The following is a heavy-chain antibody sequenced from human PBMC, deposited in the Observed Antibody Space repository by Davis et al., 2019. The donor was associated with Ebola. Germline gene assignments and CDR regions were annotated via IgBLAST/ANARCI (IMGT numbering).Heavy chain of an antibody. CDR1: GGSVSSGGYY. CDR2: IYYSGST. V-gene: IGHV4-39*01. CDR3: ASKVLEPYYFDY. Sequence: SETLSLTCTVSGGSVSSGGYYWGWIRQPPGKGLEWIGSIYYSGSTYYNPSLKSRVTISVDTSKNQFSLKLSSVTAADTAVYYCASKVLEPYYFDYWGQGTLVTVSS. D-gene: IGHD5-24*01. J-gene: IGHJ4*02.